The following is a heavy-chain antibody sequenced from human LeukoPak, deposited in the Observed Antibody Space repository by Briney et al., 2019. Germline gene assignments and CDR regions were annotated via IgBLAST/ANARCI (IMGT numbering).Heavy chain of an antibody. CDR1: GFTFSSYS. D-gene: IGHD3-3*01. Sequence: PGGSLRLSCAASGFTFSSYSMNWVRQAPGKGLEWVSYISSSSSTIYYADSVKGRFTISRDNAKNTVYLQMNSLRVEDTAVYYCVRADFWSGYPLTAFDCWGQGSLVIVSS. CDR2: ISSSSSTI. J-gene: IGHJ4*02. V-gene: IGHV3-48*04. CDR3: VRADFWSGYPLTAFDC.